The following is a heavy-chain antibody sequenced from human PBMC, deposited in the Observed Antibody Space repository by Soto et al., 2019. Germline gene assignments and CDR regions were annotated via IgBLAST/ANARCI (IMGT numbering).Heavy chain of an antibody. V-gene: IGHV1-18*01. Sequence: QVQLVQSGAEVKKPGASVKVSCKASGYTFTSYGISWVRQAPGQGLEWMGWISAYNGNTNYAQKLQGRVTMTTDTCTXTXFRELRSLRSDDTAVYYCPRVRIVSFFVGPRDAFDIWGQGTMVTVSS. J-gene: IGHJ3*02. CDR1: GYTFTSYG. CDR3: PRVRIVSFFVGPRDAFDI. CDR2: ISAYNGNT. D-gene: IGHD3-22*01.